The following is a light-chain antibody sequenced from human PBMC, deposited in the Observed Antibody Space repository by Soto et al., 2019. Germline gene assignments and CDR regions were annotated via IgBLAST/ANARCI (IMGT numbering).Light chain of an antibody. J-gene: IGKJ5*01. V-gene: IGKV4-1*01. Sequence: DIVMTQSPEFLGVSLGERATINCQSNQSVLYDFNNNNYLAWYQQKPGQAPRLLIYGASTRATGIPARFSGSGSGTDFTLTITSLQPEDFATYYCQRSYGTPITFGQGTRLEIK. CDR2: GAS. CDR3: QRSYGTPIT. CDR1: QSVLYDFNNNNY.